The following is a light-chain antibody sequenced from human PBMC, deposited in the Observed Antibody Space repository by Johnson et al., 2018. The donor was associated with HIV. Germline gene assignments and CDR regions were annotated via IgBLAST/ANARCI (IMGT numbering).Light chain of an antibody. CDR1: SSNIGNNY. J-gene: IGLJ1*01. CDR3: GTWDNSLNVYV. V-gene: IGLV1-51*01. Sequence: QPVLTQPPSVSAAPGQKVTISCSGSSSNIGNNYVSWYQQLPGTATKLLIYDNNKRPSGIPDRFSGSKSGTSATLGITGLQTGDEADYYCGTWDNSLNVYVFGTGTKVTVL. CDR2: DNN.